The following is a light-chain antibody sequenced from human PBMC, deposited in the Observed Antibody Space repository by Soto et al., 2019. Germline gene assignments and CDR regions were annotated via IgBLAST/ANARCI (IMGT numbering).Light chain of an antibody. CDR1: QGISSD. Sequence: AIRMTQPPSSFSASTGDRVTITCRASQGISSDLAWYQQKPGKAPKLLIYAASSLQSGVPSRFSGSGSGTDFTLTISCLQSDDFATYYWQQYYSYPHTFGQGTKVEIK. V-gene: IGKV1-8*01. CDR3: QQYYSYPHT. J-gene: IGKJ1*01. CDR2: AAS.